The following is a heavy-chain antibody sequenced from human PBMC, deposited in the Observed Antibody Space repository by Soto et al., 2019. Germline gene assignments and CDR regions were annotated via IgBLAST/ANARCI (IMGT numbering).Heavy chain of an antibody. V-gene: IGHV1-2*04. CDR2: INPNSGGT. Sequence: ASVKVSCKASGYTFTGYYMHWVRQAPGQGLEWMGWINPNSGGTNYAQKFQGWVTMTRDTSISTAYMELSRLRSDDTAVYYCARASIAVAGTATFDYWGQGTLVTVSS. CDR1: GYTFTGYY. CDR3: ARASIAVAGTATFDY. J-gene: IGHJ4*02. D-gene: IGHD6-19*01.